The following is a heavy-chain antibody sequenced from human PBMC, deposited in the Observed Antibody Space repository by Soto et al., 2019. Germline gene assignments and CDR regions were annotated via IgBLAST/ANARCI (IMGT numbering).Heavy chain of an antibody. J-gene: IGHJ4*02. D-gene: IGHD3-16*01. V-gene: IGHV4-34*01. Sequence: LSLTCAVYGGSFSGYYWSWIRQPPRKGLEWIGEINHSGSTNYNPSLKSRVTISVDTSKNQFSLKLSSVTAADTAVYYCARGGYYSNDYWGQGTLVTVSS. CDR2: INHSGST. CDR3: ARGGYYSNDY. CDR1: GGSFSGYY.